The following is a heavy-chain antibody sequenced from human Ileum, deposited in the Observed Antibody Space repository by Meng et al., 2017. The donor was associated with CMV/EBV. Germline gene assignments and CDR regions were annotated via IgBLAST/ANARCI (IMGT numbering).Heavy chain of an antibody. CDR2: IYYNGIT. J-gene: IGHJ5*02. V-gene: IGHV4-30-4*01. Sequence: GQRQGSGPGLVRPSQTLSPTCTVSGASITNDDSSWSWIRQPPGKGLAWIGYIYYNGITYYNPSLKSRIAILVDTSKSQFSLIVSSVTAADTAVYFCARDRFDPWGQGALVTVSS. CDR1: GASITNDDSS. CDR3: ARDRFDP.